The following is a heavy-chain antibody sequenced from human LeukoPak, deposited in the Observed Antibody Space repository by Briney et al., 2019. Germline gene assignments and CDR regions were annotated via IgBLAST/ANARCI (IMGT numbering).Heavy chain of an antibody. V-gene: IGHV4-39*01. CDR2: IFYTGNT. CDR1: GVYFSSSGCY. D-gene: IGHD3-3*01. J-gene: IGHJ4*02. CDR3: ARLGASLELESGSFPDG. Sequence: SETLSLTCSVSGVYFSSSGCYWGWIRQPPGKGLEWIGSIFYTGNTYYNPSLKSRITISADTTKNQFSLELRFVTAADTAVYYCARLGASLELESGSFPDGWGQGTLVTVSS.